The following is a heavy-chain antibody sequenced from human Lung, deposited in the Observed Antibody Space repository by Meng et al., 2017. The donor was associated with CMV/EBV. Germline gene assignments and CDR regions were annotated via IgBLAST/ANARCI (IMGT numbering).Heavy chain of an antibody. J-gene: IGHJ4*02. CDR1: GGSFSGYY. Sequence: SETLSPTCAVDGGSFSGYYWSWIRQPPGKGLEWIGEINHSGSTNYNPSLKSRVTISVDTSKNQFSLKLSSVTAADTALYYCARGAWKYVGVFDYWGQGRLVTVSS. V-gene: IGHV4-34*01. CDR3: ARGAWKYVGVFDY. CDR2: INHSGST. D-gene: IGHD1-7*01.